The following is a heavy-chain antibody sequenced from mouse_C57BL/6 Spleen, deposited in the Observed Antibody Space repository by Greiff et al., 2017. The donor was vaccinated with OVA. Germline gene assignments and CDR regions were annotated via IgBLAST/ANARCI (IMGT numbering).Heavy chain of an antibody. CDR1: GFTFTDYY. CDR3: ARYNYDYGRIAY. J-gene: IGHJ3*01. V-gene: IGHV7-3*01. CDR2: IRNKANGYTT. Sequence: EVMLVESGGGLVQPGGSLSLSCAASGFTFTDYYMSWVRQPPGKALEWLGFIRNKANGYTTEYSASGKGRFTISSDNSKSILYLQMNALRAEDSATYYCARYNYDYGRIAYWGQGTLVTVSA. D-gene: IGHD2-4*01.